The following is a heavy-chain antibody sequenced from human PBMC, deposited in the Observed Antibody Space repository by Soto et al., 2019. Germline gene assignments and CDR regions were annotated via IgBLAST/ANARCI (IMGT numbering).Heavy chain of an antibody. J-gene: IGHJ4*02. Sequence: SETLSLTCAVYGGSFSGYYWSWIRQPPGKGLEWIGEINHSGSTNYNPSLKSRVTISVDTSKNQFSLKLSSVTAADTAVYYCARGFRRQLERNFDYWGQGTLVTVSS. CDR3: ARGFRRQLERNFDY. CDR1: GGSFSGYY. CDR2: INHSGST. V-gene: IGHV4-34*01. D-gene: IGHD1-1*01.